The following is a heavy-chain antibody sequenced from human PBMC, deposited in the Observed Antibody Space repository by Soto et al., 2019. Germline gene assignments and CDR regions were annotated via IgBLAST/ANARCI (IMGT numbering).Heavy chain of an antibody. Sequence: GGSLRLSCAASGFTFSSYGMHWVRQAPGKGLEWVAVISYDGSNKYYADSVKGRFTISRDNSKNTLYLQMNSLRAEDTAVYHCAGITMVRGPRYYGMDVWGQGTTVTVYS. CDR3: AGITMVRGPRYYGMDV. CDR2: ISYDGSNK. V-gene: IGHV3-30*03. CDR1: GFTFSSYG. D-gene: IGHD3-10*01. J-gene: IGHJ6*02.